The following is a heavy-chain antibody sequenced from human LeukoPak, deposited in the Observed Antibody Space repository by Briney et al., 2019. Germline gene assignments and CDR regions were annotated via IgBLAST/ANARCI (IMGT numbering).Heavy chain of an antibody. CDR1: GYTFTGYY. CDR3: ARTLDTAMDY. J-gene: IGHJ4*02. V-gene: IGHV1-18*04. D-gene: IGHD5-18*01. CDR2: ISAYNGNT. Sequence: ASVKVSCKASGYTFTGYYMHWVRQAPGQGLEWMGWISAYNGNTNYAQKLQGRVTMTTDTSTSTAYMELRSLRSDDTAVYYCARTLDTAMDYWGQGTLVTVSS.